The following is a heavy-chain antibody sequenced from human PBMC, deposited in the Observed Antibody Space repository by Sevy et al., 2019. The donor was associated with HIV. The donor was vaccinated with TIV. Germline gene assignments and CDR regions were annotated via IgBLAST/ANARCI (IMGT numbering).Heavy chain of an antibody. CDR2: ISSMSYYI. D-gene: IGHD2-2*01. CDR3: ARGRCISTSCYLFDY. J-gene: IGHJ4*02. Sequence: GGSLRLSCAASGFTFSDYSVNWVRQAPGKGLEWISSISSMSYYIYYADSVNGRFTISRDNAKNSLYLQMNSLRAEDTAVYYCARGRCISTSCYLFDYWGLGTLVTVSS. CDR1: GFTFSDYS. V-gene: IGHV3-21*01.